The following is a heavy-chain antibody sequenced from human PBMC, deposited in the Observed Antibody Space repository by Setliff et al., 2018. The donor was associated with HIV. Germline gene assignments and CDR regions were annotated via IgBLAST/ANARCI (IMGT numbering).Heavy chain of an antibody. CDR3: ARVYYNLWSSYFWEHVQLDP. Sequence: SETLSLTCTVSGGSISSHYWSWIRQPAGKGLDWIGRIYSSGSTSYNPSLKSRVTISVDTSKNQFSLRLSSATAADTAVYYCARVYYNLWSSYFWEHVQLDPWGQGTRVTVSS. D-gene: IGHD3-3*01. J-gene: IGHJ5*02. CDR2: IYSSGST. V-gene: IGHV4-4*07. CDR1: GGSISSHY.